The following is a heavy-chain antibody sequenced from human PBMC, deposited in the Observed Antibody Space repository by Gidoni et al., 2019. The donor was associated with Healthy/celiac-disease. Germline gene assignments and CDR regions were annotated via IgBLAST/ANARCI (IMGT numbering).Heavy chain of an antibody. CDR1: GFTFSSYD. D-gene: IGHD3-3*01. V-gene: IGHV3-23*01. Sequence: EVQLLESGGGLVQPGGSLRLSCAASGFTFSSYDMSWVRQDPGKGLGWVSASSGSGGSTYYADSVEGRFTISRDNSKNTLYLQMNSLRAEDTAVYYCAKAIPISITIFGVVQSYDYWGQGTLVTVSS. CDR3: AKAIPISITIFGVVQSYDY. J-gene: IGHJ4*02. CDR2: SSGSGGST.